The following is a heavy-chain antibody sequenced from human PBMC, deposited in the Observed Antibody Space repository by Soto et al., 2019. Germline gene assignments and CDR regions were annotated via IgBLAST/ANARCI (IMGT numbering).Heavy chain of an antibody. CDR1: GYTFTSYG. CDR3: AREGGFLWFGANYYYYYGMDV. CDR2: ISAYNGKT. D-gene: IGHD3-10*01. Sequence: QVQLVQSGAEVKKPGASVKVSCKASGYTFTSYGISWVRQAPGQGLEWMGWISAYNGKTNYAQKLQGRVTMTTDTSTSTAYMELRSLRSDDTAVYYCAREGGFLWFGANYYYYYGMDVWGQGTTVTVSS. V-gene: IGHV1-18*01. J-gene: IGHJ6*02.